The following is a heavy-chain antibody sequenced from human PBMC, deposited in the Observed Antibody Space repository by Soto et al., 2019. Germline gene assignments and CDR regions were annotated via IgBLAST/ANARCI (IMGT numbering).Heavy chain of an antibody. CDR3: ARVGIWSGYYYWDAFDI. CDR2: IIPIFGTA. V-gene: IGHV1-69*13. Sequence: SVKVSCKASGGTFSSYAISWVRQAPGQGLEWMGGIIPIFGTANYAQKFQGRVTITADESTSTAYMELSSLRSEDTAVYYCARVGIWSGYYYWDAFDIWGQGTMVTVSS. D-gene: IGHD3-3*01. CDR1: GGTFSSYA. J-gene: IGHJ3*02.